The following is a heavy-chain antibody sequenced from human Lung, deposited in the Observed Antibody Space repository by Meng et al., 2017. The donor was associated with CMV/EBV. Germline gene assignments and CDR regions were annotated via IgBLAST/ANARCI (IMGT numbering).Heavy chain of an antibody. Sequence: ASVXVSCKASGYTFSDYGIGWVRQAPGQGLEWMGWINSYSGHTNYAQKLQGRVTMTTDTSTSSAYMELRSLRSDDTAVYYCARVYCSGGSCYSLFDYWGQGXLVTVSS. CDR1: GYTFSDYG. D-gene: IGHD2-15*01. CDR3: ARVYCSGGSCYSLFDY. CDR2: INSYSGHT. J-gene: IGHJ4*02. V-gene: IGHV1-18*01.